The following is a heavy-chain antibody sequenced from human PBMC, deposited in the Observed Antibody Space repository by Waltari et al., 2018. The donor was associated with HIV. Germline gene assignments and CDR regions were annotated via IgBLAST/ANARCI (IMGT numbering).Heavy chain of an antibody. V-gene: IGHV3-23*01. Sequence: VQVLESGGALVQPGGSLRLTCAASGFPFSNSGMSCVGQAPGKGLEWVSTISGSGGSTYYADSVKGRFTVSRDNSKNTLYLQMNSLRAEDTAVYFCVKEHQYSHSWYSYYGMDVWGQGTTVTVSS. CDR1: GFPFSNSG. CDR3: VKEHQYSHSWYSYYGMDV. D-gene: IGHD6-13*01. CDR2: ISGSGGST. J-gene: IGHJ6*02.